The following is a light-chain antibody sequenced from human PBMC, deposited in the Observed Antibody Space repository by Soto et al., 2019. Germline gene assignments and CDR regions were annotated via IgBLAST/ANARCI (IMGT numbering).Light chain of an antibody. CDR2: AAS. CDR1: QSISSY. J-gene: IGKJ5*01. CDR3: QQLKSFPIT. V-gene: IGKV1-9*01. Sequence: DIQMTQSPSSLSASVGDRVTITCRASQSISSYLAWYQQKPGRAPKLXIYAASTLQSGVPSRFSGSGSGTEFTITITSLQPEDGATDDCQQLKSFPITFGQGTRLEIK.